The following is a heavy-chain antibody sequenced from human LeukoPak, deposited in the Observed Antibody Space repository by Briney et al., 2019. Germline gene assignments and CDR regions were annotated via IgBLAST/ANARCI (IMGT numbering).Heavy chain of an antibody. CDR3: AKEIDFGDY. Sequence: GGSLRLSCAASGFTFNNYAMNWVRQAPGKGLEWVSYISSSSTTIYYADSVKGHFTISRDNARNSLYLQMNSLRAEDTAVYYCAKEIDFGDYWGQGTLVTVSS. D-gene: IGHD3-10*01. V-gene: IGHV3-48*04. CDR2: ISSSSTTI. J-gene: IGHJ4*02. CDR1: GFTFNNYA.